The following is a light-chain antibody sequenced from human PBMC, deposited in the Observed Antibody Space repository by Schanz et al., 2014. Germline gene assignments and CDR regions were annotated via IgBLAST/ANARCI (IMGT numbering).Light chain of an antibody. Sequence: QSALTQPASVSGSPGQSITISCTATGSADGAFTYVSWYQQHPGKAPKLMIYDVSNRPSGVPDRFSGSKSGNTASLTISGLQAEDDADYYCCSYAGSYTLYVFGGGTKLTVL. CDR3: CSYAGSYTLYV. V-gene: IGLV2-11*01. CDR2: DVS. J-gene: IGLJ3*02. CDR1: GSADGAFTY.